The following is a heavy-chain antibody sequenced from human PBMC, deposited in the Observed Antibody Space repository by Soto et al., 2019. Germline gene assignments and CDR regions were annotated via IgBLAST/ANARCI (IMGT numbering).Heavy chain of an antibody. J-gene: IGHJ6*02. CDR2: IYYSGST. Sequence: SETLSLTCTVSGGSISSSSYYWGWIRHPPGKGLEWIGSIYYSGSTYYSPSLKSRVTISVDTSKNQFSLKLSSVTAADTAVYYCARQSSIADYYGMDVWGQGTTVTVSS. V-gene: IGHV4-39*01. CDR1: GGSISSSSYY. CDR3: ARQSSIADYYGMDV. D-gene: IGHD6-13*01.